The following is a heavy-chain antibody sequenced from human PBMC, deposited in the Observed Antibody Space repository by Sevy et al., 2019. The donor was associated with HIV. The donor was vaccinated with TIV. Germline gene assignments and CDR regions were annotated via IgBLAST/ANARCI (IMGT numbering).Heavy chain of an antibody. CDR3: AKDHAPNTERVVFDS. J-gene: IGHJ4*02. CDR1: GFTFSHYA. V-gene: IGHV3-30*18. D-gene: IGHD1-1*01. Sequence: GGSLRLSCAASGFTFSHYAMHWIRQAPGKGLEWVAAISFDGASRNSADSVRGRFTISRDDSKNTVYLHMRGLRSEDTAVYFSAKDHAPNTERVVFDSWGQGTLVTASS. CDR2: ISFDGASR.